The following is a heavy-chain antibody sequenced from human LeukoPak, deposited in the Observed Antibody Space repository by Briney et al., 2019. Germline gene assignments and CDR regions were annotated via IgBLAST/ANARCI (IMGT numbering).Heavy chain of an antibody. J-gene: IGHJ1*01. V-gene: IGHV4-34*01. D-gene: IGHD2-15*01. CDR3: ARGGWRYFQH. CDR1: GGSFSGYY. CDR2: INHSGST. Sequence: SETLSLTCAVYGGSFSGYYWSWIRQPPGKGLEWIGEINHSGSTNYNPSLKSRVTISVDTSKNQFSLKLSSVTAADTAVYYCARGGWRYFQHWGQGTLVTVSS.